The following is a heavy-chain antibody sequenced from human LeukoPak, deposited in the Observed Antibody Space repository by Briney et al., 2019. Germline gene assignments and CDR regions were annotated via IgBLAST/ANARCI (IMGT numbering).Heavy chain of an antibody. J-gene: IGHJ4*02. CDR2: MYSGGST. CDR3: ARAVLVRSPFDN. V-gene: IGHV3-53*01. CDR1: GFIVSSNY. Sequence: PGGSLRLSCAASGFIVSSNYMSWVRQAPGKGLEWVSVMYSGGSTYYADSVKGRFTISRDSSKNTLYLQMNSLRAEDTAVYYCARAVLVRSPFDNWGQGTLVTVSS. D-gene: IGHD3-3*01.